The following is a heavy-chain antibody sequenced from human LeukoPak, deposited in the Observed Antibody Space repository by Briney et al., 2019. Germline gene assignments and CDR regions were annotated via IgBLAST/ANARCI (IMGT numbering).Heavy chain of an antibody. V-gene: IGHV3-23*01. Sequence: GGSLRLSCAASGFTFRSFAMSWVRQAPGKGLEWVSVIGGSTVNTYYADSVKGRFTISRDNSKNTLYLQMNSLRAEDTAVYYCAKRAIYASGWHPFDYWGQGTLVTVSS. D-gene: IGHD2/OR15-2a*01. CDR3: AKRAIYASGWHPFDY. CDR2: IGGSTVNT. CDR1: GFTFRSFA. J-gene: IGHJ4*02.